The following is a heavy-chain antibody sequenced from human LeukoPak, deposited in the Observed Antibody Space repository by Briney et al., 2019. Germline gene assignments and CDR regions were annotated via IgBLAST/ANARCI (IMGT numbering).Heavy chain of an antibody. CDR1: GFTFSSYW. D-gene: IGHD6-13*01. V-gene: IGHV3-7*01. Sequence: GGSLRLSCAVSGFTFSSYWMNWVRQAPGKGLEWVASIKKDGGEKYYVESVKGRFTISRDNAKNSLYLQMSSLRAEDTAVYYCARDGTAAGLYFDLWGQGTLVTVSS. CDR3: ARDGTAAGLYFDL. CDR2: IKKDGGEK. J-gene: IGHJ4*01.